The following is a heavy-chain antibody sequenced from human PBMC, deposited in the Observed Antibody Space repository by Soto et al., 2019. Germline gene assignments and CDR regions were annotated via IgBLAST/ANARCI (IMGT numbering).Heavy chain of an antibody. CDR2: ISYDDGSNK. CDR1: GFTFSSYN. D-gene: IGHD6-19*01. J-gene: IGHJ4*02. V-gene: IGHV3-30-3*01. Sequence: HPGGSLRLSCAASGFTFSSYNMHWVRRAPGKGLEWVALISYDDGSNKYYADSVKGRFTISRDNSKNTLYLQMNSLRLEDTAVYYCLRTTAVAGTPEFDYRAQRTLVTGSS. CDR3: LRTTAVAGTPEFDY.